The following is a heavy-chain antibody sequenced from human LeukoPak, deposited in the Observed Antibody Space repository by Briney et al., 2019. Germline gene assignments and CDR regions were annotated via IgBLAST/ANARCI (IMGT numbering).Heavy chain of an antibody. CDR2: IYYSGST. Sequence: SETLSLNCTVSGCTISSSGYNWGWIRQPPGKGLEWIGSIYYSGSTYYNPSLKSRATISVDTSKNQFSLMLSFVTAAETVVYYWMTMIVAAPDWFDPWGQGTLGTVSS. CDR3: MTMIVAAPDWFDP. D-gene: IGHD2-15*01. J-gene: IGHJ5*02. CDR1: GCTISSSGYN. V-gene: IGHV4-39*01.